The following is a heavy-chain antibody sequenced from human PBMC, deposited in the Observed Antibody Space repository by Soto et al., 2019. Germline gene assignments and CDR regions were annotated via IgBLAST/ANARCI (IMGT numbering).Heavy chain of an antibody. J-gene: IGHJ4*02. V-gene: IGHV3-33*01. CDR3: ARGYSSSGYYFDY. D-gene: IGHD6-13*01. CDR1: GFTFSSYG. CDR2: IWYDGSNK. Sequence: QVQLVDSGGGVVQPGRSLRLSCAASGFTFSSYGMHWVRQAPGKGLEWVAVIWYDGSNKYYADSVKGRFTISRDNSKNTLYLQMNSLRAEDTAVYFCARGYSSSGYYFDYWGQGNLVTVAS.